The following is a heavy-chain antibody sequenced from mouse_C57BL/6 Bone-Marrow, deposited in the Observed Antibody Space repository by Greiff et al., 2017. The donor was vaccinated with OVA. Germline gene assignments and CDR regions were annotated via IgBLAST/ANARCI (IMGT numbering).Heavy chain of an antibody. CDR2: IHPNSGST. J-gene: IGHJ2*01. CDR3: TTCPLYYYGSSYFDY. CDR1: GYTFTSYW. Sequence: QVQLQQPGAELVKPGASVKLSCKASGYTFTSYWMHWVKQRPGQGLEWIGMIHPNSGSTNYNEKFKSKATLTVDKSSSTAYMQLSSLTSEDTAVYYCTTCPLYYYGSSYFDYWGQGTTLTVSS. V-gene: IGHV1-64*01. D-gene: IGHD1-1*01.